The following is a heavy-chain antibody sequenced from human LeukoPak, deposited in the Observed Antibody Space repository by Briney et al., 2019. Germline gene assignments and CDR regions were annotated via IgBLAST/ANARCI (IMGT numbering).Heavy chain of an antibody. J-gene: IGHJ3*01. CDR2: IFPSDSDT. CDR1: GYSFTSYW. Sequence: GESLKISCKGSGYSFTSYWINWVRQMPGKGLEWMGIIFPSDSDTRYSPSFQGQVTMSGDKSSNTAYLQWSTVKASDTAMYYCARQSTFDVWGQGTMVTVSS. D-gene: IGHD5/OR15-5a*01. CDR3: ARQSTFDV. V-gene: IGHV5-51*01.